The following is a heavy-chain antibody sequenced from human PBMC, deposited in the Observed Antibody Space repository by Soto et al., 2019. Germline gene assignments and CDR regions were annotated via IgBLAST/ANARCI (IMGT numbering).Heavy chain of an antibody. V-gene: IGHV4-59*01. D-gene: IGHD3-16*01. CDR1: GGSISSYY. Sequence: SETLSLTCTVSGGSISSYYWSWIRQPPGKGLEWIGYIYYSGSTNYNPSLKSRVTISVDTSKNQFSLKLSSVTAADTAVYYCARDGPRLGGWLDPWGQGTLVTVS. CDR3: ARDGPRLGGWLDP. CDR2: IYYSGST. J-gene: IGHJ5*02.